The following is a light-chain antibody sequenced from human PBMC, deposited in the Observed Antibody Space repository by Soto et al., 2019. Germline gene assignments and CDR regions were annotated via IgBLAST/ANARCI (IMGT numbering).Light chain of an antibody. CDR2: GAS. V-gene: IGKV3-15*01. J-gene: IGKJ1*01. CDR3: QQYSNWT. Sequence: EIVMTQSPATLSVSPGERVTLSCRASQNIRSDLAWYQQKPGQAPRLLMYGASIRATGVPAMFSGSGSGTDFTLTISSLQSEDLALYYCQQYSNWTFCQGTKVEIK. CDR1: QNIRSD.